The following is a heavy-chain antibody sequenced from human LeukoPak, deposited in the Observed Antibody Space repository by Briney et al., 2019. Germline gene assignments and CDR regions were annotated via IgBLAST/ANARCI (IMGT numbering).Heavy chain of an antibody. CDR1: EFTLNDYW. V-gene: IGHV3-7*03. CDR3: ARYRDWHFDF. CDR2: INQEGGAK. Sequence: GGSLRLSCVASEFTLNDYWMGWVRQAPGKGLEWLAKINQEGGAKFLVDSMKDRFTVSRDNGKNSLYLQMNSLTAEDTAVYYCARYRDWHFDFWAQGTLVFVSA. D-gene: IGHD2-21*02. J-gene: IGHJ5*01.